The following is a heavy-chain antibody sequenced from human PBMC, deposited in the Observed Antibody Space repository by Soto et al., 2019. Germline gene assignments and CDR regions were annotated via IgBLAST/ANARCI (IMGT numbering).Heavy chain of an antibody. J-gene: IGHJ4*01. D-gene: IGHD2-15*01. CDR1: GYTFTHYA. CDR2: LSPSTGDP. Sequence: QVHLVHSGAEVKEPGASVKVSCQASGYTFTHYAISWVRQAPGHGLEWMGWLSPSTGDPDQAPRCQDRGTMTLDTSTSTANMERRSLGTDDTAVYYCARGYCSIGRCYAWWHRELWGPGTLVTVSS. CDR3: ARGYCSIGRCYAWWHREL. V-gene: IGHV1-18*01.